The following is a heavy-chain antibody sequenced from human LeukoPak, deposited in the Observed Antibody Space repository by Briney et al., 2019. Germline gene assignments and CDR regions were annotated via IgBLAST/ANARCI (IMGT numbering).Heavy chain of an antibody. V-gene: IGHV4-34*01. J-gene: IGHJ4*02. CDR3: ARGLKITMVRGVTHPFDY. CDR2: INHSGST. CDR1: GGSFSGYY. D-gene: IGHD3-10*01. Sequence: SETLSLTCAVYGGSFSGYYWSWIRQPPGNGLEWIGKINHSGSTNYNPSLKSRVTISVDTSKNQFSLKLSSVTAADTAVYYCARGLKITMVRGVTHPFDYWGQGTLVTVSS.